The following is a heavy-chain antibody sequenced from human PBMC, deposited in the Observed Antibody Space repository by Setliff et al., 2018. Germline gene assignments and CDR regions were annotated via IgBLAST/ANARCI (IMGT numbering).Heavy chain of an antibody. CDR3: GRVTGSGKGF. D-gene: IGHD2-15*01. CDR2: IYYSGTT. V-gene: IGHV4-59*01. Sequence: PSETLSLTCTVSGGSISSYYWSWIRQPPGKGLEWIAYIYYSGTTNYNPSLKSRVTISLDTSKNQFSLKLSSVTAADTAVYYCGRVTGSGKGFWGQGTLVTSPQ. CDR1: GGSISSYY. J-gene: IGHJ4*02.